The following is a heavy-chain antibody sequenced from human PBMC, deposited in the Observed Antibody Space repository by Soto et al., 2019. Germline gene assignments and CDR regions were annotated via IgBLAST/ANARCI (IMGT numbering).Heavy chain of an antibody. Sequence: GGSLRLSCAASGFTFSSYAMSWVRQAPGKGLEWVSAISGSGGSTYYADSVKGRFTFSRDNSKNTLYLQMNSLRAEDTAVYYCRTRSGYFCTVDYWGQGTLVTVSS. J-gene: IGHJ4*02. D-gene: IGHD3-22*01. CDR1: GFTFSSYA. V-gene: IGHV3-23*01. CDR2: ISGSGGST. CDR3: RTRSGYFCTVDY.